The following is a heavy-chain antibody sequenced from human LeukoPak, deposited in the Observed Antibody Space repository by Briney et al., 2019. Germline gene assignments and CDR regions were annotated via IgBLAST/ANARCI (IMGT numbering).Heavy chain of an antibody. J-gene: IGHJ6*02. CDR3: ANFLAAAGTFEMDV. D-gene: IGHD6-13*01. Sequence: GGSLRLSCAASGFTVSSNYMSWVRQAPGKGLEWVSVIYSGGSTYYADSVKGRFTISRDNSKNTLYLQMNSLRAEDTAVYYCANFLAAAGTFEMDVWGQGTTVTVSS. CDR2: IYSGGST. CDR1: GFTVSSNY. V-gene: IGHV3-53*01.